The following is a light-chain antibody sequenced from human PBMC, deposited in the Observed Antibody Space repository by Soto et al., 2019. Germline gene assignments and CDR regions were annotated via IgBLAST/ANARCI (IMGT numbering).Light chain of an antibody. V-gene: IGKV4-1*01. CDR1: QSLLYPTNNNNY. J-gene: IGKJ5*01. Sequence: VVSTSPASLVVSLAARATINCKSSQSLLYPTNNNNYLAWYQQKPGQPPKLLIVGASTRASGVPDRFSGSGSGTDFTLSIGSLQAEDVAVYYCQQYCRAPITFGQGTRLEIK. CDR2: GAS. CDR3: QQYCRAPIT.